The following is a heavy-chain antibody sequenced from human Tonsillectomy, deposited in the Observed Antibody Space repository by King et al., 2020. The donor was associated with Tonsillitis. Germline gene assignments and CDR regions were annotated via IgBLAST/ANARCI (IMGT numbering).Heavy chain of an antibody. CDR2: IIPILGMT. J-gene: IGHJ4*02. V-gene: IGHV1-69*04. D-gene: IGHD4-23*01. Sequence: QLVQSGAEVKKPGSSVKVSCKASGGTFSSYAISWVRQAPGQGLEWMGRIIPILGMTNYAQKFQGRVTITADKSTSTAYMELSSLRSEDTAVYYCATRTRWYLDYWGQGTLVTVSS. CDR3: ATRTRWYLDY. CDR1: GGTFSSYA.